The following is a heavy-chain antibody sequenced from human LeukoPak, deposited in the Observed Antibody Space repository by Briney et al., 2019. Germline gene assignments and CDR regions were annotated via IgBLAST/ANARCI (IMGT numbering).Heavy chain of an antibody. V-gene: IGHV3-20*01. J-gene: IGHJ6*03. CDR1: GFTFSTYS. CDR3: ARSPSSYYYYMDV. Sequence: GGSLRLSCAASGFTFSTYSMSWVRQAPGKGLEWVSGINWNGGSTGYADSVKGRFTISRDNAKSSLYLQMNSLRAEDTALYHCARSPSSYYYYMDVWGKGTTVTISS. CDR2: INWNGGST. D-gene: IGHD2-2*01.